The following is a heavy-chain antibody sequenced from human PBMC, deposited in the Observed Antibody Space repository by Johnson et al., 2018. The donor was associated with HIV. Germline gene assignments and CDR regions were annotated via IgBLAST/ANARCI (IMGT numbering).Heavy chain of an antibody. V-gene: IGHV3-23*01. Sequence: EVQLLESGGGLVQPGGSLRLSCAASGFTFSSYAMAWVRQAPGKGLEWVSTISGSGSSTHYADSVKGRFTISRDTSRNTMYLQMNSLRAEDTAVYYCAKERGYDSIGYNRWYVPDAFDIWGQGTMGPVSS. CDR3: AKERGYDSIGYNRWYVPDAFDI. J-gene: IGHJ3*02. CDR2: ISGSGSST. D-gene: IGHD3-22*01. CDR1: GFTFSSYA.